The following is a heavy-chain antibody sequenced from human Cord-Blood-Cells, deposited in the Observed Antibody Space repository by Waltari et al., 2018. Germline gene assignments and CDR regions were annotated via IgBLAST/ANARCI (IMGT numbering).Heavy chain of an antibody. Sequence: QVQLQESGPGLVKPSETLSLTCTVSGGSISSYYWSWIRQPPGKGLEWIGYIYYSGSTNYHPSLKSRVTISVDTSKDQFSLKLSSVTAADTAVYYCARGYCSSTSCERDYYYMDVWGKGTTVTVSS. CDR2: IYYSGST. CDR1: GGSISSYY. CDR3: ARGYCSSTSCERDYYYMDV. D-gene: IGHD2-2*01. J-gene: IGHJ6*03. V-gene: IGHV4-59*01.